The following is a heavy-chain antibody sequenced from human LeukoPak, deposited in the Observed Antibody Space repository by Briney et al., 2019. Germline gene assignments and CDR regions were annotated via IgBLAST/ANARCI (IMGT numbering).Heavy chain of an antibody. J-gene: IGHJ5*02. CDR3: GREGNWFDP. Sequence: GSSVKVSCKASVGTFTSYAISWVRQATGQGLEWMGRIIPILGIRNYAQEYQGRVTITADKSTSTAYMELSSLRSEDTAVYYCGREGNWFDPWGQETLVTVSS. V-gene: IGHV1-69*04. CDR1: VGTFTSYA. CDR2: IIPILGIR.